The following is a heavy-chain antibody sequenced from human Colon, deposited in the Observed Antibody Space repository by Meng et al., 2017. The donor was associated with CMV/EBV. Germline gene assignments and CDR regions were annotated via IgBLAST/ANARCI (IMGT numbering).Heavy chain of an antibody. CDR3: ARLFWSGVIYFDS. V-gene: IGHV4-31*02. D-gene: IGHD3-3*01. CDR1: GGTINSGGYY. Sequence: YGGTINSGGYYGSWIRQHPGKGLEWIGNIYYYRGSTNYNPSFKSRVTISIDTSKNQFSLKLTSVTAADTAVYYCARLFWSGVIYFDSWGQGALVTVSS. J-gene: IGHJ4*02. CDR2: IYYYRGST.